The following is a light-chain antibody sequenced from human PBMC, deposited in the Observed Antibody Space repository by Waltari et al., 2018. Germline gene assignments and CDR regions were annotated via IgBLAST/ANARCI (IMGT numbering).Light chain of an antibody. CDR1: PSINNY. V-gene: IGKV1-39*01. J-gene: IGKJ1*01. CDR3: QQSFSTLSWT. Sequence: IQMTQSPSSLSASVGDRVTIACRASPSINNYLNWYQQKPGQAPKLLIYAASSLLSGVPSRFSGSGSGTDFTLTISSLHTEDFATYYCQQSFSTLSWTFGQGTKVVFK. CDR2: AAS.